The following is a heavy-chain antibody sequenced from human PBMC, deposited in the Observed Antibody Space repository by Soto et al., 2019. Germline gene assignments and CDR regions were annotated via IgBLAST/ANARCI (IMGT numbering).Heavy chain of an antibody. CDR2: ISSSSSTI. Sequence: PGGSLRLSCAASVFTFSSYSMNWVRQAPGKGLEWVSYISSSSSTIYYADSVKGRFTISRDNAKNSLYLQMNSLRDEDTAVYYWGREWGEANKNCFAPGGQGTWVTFS. CDR3: GREWGEANKNCFAP. V-gene: IGHV3-48*02. J-gene: IGHJ5*02. D-gene: IGHD3-16*01. CDR1: VFTFSSYS.